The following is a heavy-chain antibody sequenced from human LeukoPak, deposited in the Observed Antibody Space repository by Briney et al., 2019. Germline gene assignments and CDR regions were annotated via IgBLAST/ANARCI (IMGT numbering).Heavy chain of an antibody. Sequence: PGGCLRLSCAASGFTFSSYAMSWVRQAPGKGLEWVTAISGSGGSTYYADSVKGRCTISRDNSKNTLYLQMNSLRAEDTAVYYCAKAGEGYDYVWGSYRPVDYWGQGTLVTVSS. CDR3: AKAGEGYDYVWGSYRPVDY. CDR1: GFTFSSYA. J-gene: IGHJ4*02. CDR2: ISGSGGST. V-gene: IGHV3-23*01. D-gene: IGHD3-16*02.